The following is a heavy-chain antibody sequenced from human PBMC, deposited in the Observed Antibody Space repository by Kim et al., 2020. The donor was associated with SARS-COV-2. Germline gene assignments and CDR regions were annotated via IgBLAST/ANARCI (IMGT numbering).Heavy chain of an antibody. CDR3: TRPGWTAEDDY. V-gene: IGHV3-73*01. D-gene: IGHD6-13*01. Sequence: TAYAASVQGRFTISRDDSNNTAYLQMSSLKTEDTAVYYCTRPGWTAEDDYWGQRTLVTVSS. CDR2: T. J-gene: IGHJ4*02.